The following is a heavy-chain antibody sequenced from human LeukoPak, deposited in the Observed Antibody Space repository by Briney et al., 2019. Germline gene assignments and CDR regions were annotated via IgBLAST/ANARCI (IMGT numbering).Heavy chain of an antibody. CDR3: AKILSVYGYCSGGSCYPGY. CDR2: ISGSGGST. Sequence: GGSLRLSCAASGFTFSSYAMSWVRQAPGKGLEWVSAISGSGGSTYYADSVKGRFTISRDNSKNTLYLQMNSLRAEDTAVYYCAKILSVYGYCSGGSCYPGYWGQGTLVTVSS. D-gene: IGHD2-15*01. V-gene: IGHV3-23*01. J-gene: IGHJ4*02. CDR1: GFTFSSYA.